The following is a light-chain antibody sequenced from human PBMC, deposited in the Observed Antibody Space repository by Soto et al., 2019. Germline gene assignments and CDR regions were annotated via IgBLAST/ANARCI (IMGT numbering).Light chain of an antibody. CDR2: DGS. Sequence: DIQVTHSPPSLSASVGDRVTITCLATQDTRNYLNWYQVKPGKAPKLLIYDGSNLEIGVPSRFGGSASGTDFTFTISDLQPEDVATHYCQKYESLPYNFGQGTKVDIK. CDR3: QKYESLPYN. V-gene: IGKV1-33*01. CDR1: QDTRNY. J-gene: IGKJ2*01.